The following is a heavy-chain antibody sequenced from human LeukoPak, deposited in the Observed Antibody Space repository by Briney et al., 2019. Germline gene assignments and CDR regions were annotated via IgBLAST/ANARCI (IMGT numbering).Heavy chain of an antibody. Sequence: LRASVKVSCKVSGYTLTELSMHWVRQAPGKGLEWMGGFDPEDGETIYAQKFQGRVTMTEDTSTDTAYMELSSLRSDDTAVYYCARAPGGVYSGSYLYFDYWGQGTLVTVSS. J-gene: IGHJ4*02. V-gene: IGHV1-24*01. CDR3: ARAPGGVYSGSYLYFDY. D-gene: IGHD1-26*01. CDR2: FDPEDGET. CDR1: GYTLTELS.